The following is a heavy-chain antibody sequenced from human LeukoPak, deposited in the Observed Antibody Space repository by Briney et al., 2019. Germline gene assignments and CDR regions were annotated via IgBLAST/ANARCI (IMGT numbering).Heavy chain of an antibody. J-gene: IGHJ4*02. CDR3: VRLYYYDASGPPL. CDR2: IYYTGRT. CDR1: GDYISSSSYY. Sequence: PSETLSLTCSISGDYISSSSYYWGWIRQPPGKGLEWIGNIYYTGRTYYNPSLKNRVSESIDTSRNEFSLKLSSVTAADTAVYYCVRLYYYDASGPPLWGQGTLVIVSS. V-gene: IGHV4-39*01. D-gene: IGHD3-22*01.